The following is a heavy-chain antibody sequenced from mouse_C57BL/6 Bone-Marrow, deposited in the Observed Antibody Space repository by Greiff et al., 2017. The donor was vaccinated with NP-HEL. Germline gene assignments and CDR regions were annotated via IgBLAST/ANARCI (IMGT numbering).Heavy chain of an antibody. V-gene: IGHV7-1*01. CDR1: GFTFSDFY. Sequence: EVKLVESGGGLVQSGRSLRLSCATSGFTFSDFYMEWVRQAPGKGLEWIAASRNKANDYTTEYSASVKGRFIVSRDTSQSILYLQMNALRAEDTAIYYCARDGFYYGSSYVWYFDVWGTGTTVTVSS. CDR3: ARDGFYYGSSYVWYFDV. D-gene: IGHD1-1*01. J-gene: IGHJ1*03. CDR2: SRNKANDYTT.